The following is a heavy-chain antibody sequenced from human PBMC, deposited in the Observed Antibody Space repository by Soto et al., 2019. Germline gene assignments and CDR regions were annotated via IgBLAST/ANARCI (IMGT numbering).Heavy chain of an antibody. Sequence: ASVKVSCKASGYTFTSYGMNWVRQAPGRGLEWMGWINPGNGNTKYSQKFQGRVIIERDTSASTAYMELSSLRSEDTAVYYCARAGYCTNGVCPTYYYYGMDVWGQGTTVTVSS. CDR1: GYTFTSYG. D-gene: IGHD2-8*01. V-gene: IGHV1-3*01. CDR3: ARAGYCTNGVCPTYYYYGMDV. J-gene: IGHJ6*02. CDR2: INPGNGNT.